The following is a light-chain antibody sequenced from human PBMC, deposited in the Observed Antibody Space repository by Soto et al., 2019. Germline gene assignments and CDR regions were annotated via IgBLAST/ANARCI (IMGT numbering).Light chain of an antibody. CDR3: LSHTTRRIYV. CDR2: NVN. V-gene: IGLV2-14*03. Sequence: QSVLTQPPSVSESPGQRRTISCSGTNSDIGAYDYVFWYQQHPGKPPKLIIYNVNNRPSGVSFRFSGSKSANTASLTISGLQTEDEADYYCLSHTTRRIYVFGPGTKLTVL. CDR1: NSDIGAYDY. J-gene: IGLJ1*01.